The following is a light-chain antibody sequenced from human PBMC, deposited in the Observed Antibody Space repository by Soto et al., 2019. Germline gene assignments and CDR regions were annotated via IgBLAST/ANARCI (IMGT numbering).Light chain of an antibody. V-gene: IGKV1-39*01. CDR3: QQLLSYPIT. CDR1: QSISSY. Sequence: DIQMTQSPSSLSASVGDRVTITCRASQSISSYLNWYQQKPGKAPKLLIYAASSLQSGVPSRFSGSGSGTDLTITISSLQPEDFETYHCQQLLSYPITFGQGTRLEIK. J-gene: IGKJ5*01. CDR2: AAS.